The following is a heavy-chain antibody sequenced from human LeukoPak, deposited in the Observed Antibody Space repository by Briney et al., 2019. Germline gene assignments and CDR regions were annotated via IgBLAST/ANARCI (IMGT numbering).Heavy chain of an antibody. D-gene: IGHD2-2*01. V-gene: IGHV4-34*01. Sequence: SETLSLTCAVYGGSFSGYYWGWIRQPPGKGLEWIGEINHSGSTNYNPSLKSRVTISVDTSKNQFSLKLSSVTAADTAVYYCARVEYAVDYWGQGTLVTVSS. J-gene: IGHJ4*02. CDR2: INHSGST. CDR3: ARVEYAVDY. CDR1: GGSFSGYY.